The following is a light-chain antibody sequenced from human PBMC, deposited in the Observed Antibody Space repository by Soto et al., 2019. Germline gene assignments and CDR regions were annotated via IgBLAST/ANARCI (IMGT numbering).Light chain of an antibody. CDR1: QSVSSN. CDR3: QHYTNWWT. CDR2: GAS. J-gene: IGKJ1*01. Sequence: EIVMTQSPVTLSVSPGERATLSCRAGQSVSSNLAWYQQKPGQAPRLLIYGASTRATGIPARFTGSGSGTDFTLTLSSLQFDASAVSYYQHYTNWWTFGQWTKVEIK. V-gene: IGKV3-15*01.